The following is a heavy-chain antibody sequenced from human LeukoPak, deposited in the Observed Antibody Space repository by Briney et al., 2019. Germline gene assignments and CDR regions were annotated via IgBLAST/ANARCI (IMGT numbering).Heavy chain of an antibody. D-gene: IGHD3-22*01. CDR1: GGSISSYY. CDR2: IYTSGST. V-gene: IGHV4-4*07. J-gene: IGHJ4*02. Sequence: PSETLSLTCTVSGGSISSYYWSWIRQPAGKGLEWIGRIYTSGSTNYNPSLKSRVTMSVDTSKNQFSLKLSSVTAADTAVYYCASKSRGQDSSGYYLDYWGQGTLVTVSS. CDR3: ASKSRGQDSSGYYLDY.